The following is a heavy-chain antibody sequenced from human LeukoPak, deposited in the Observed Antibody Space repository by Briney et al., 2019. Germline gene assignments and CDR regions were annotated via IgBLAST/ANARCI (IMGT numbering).Heavy chain of an antibody. Sequence: GGSLRLSCAASGFTFSSYSMNWVRQAPGKGLEWVANIKQDGSEKYYVDSMKGRFTISRDNAKNSLYLQMNSLRAEDTAVYYCAKGWGRFDYWGQGTLVTVSS. CDR3: AKGWGRFDY. D-gene: IGHD7-27*01. J-gene: IGHJ4*02. V-gene: IGHV3-7*01. CDR2: IKQDGSEK. CDR1: GFTFSSYS.